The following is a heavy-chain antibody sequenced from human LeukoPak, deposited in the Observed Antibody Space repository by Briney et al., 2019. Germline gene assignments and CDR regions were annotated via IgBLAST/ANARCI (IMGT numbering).Heavy chain of an antibody. CDR3: AKYVGAMIVVPYFDN. CDR2: ISSGSGYI. Sequence: GGSLRLSCEASGFTFSSYTMNWVRQAPGKGLEWVSSISSGSGYIYYADSVKGRFTIFRDNSRNTLYLQMSSLRAEDTAVYYCAKYVGAMIVVPYFDNWGQGTLVTVSS. CDR1: GFTFSSYT. D-gene: IGHD3-22*01. V-gene: IGHV3-21*04. J-gene: IGHJ4*02.